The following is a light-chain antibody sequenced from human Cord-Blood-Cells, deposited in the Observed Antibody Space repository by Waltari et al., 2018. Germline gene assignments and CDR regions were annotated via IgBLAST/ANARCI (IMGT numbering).Light chain of an antibody. J-gene: IGKJ5*01. Sequence: IVSTQSPATLCLSPGERATLSCRASQSVSSYLAWYQQKPGQAPRLLIYDASNRATGIPARFSGSGSGTDFTLTISSLEPEDFAVYYCQQRSNWPPITFGQGTRLEIK. V-gene: IGKV3-11*01. CDR1: QSVSSY. CDR3: QQRSNWPPIT. CDR2: DAS.